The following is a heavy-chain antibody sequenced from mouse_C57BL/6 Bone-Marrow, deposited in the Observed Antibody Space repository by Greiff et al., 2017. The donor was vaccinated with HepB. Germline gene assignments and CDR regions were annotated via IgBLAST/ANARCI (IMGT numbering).Heavy chain of an antibody. J-gene: IGHJ4*01. CDR2: IYPGDGDT. CDR1: GYAFSSSW. Sequence: VQLQQSGPELVKPGASVKISCKASGYAFSSSWMNWVKQRPGKGLEWIGRIYPGDGDTNSNGKFKGKATLTADKSSSTAYMQLSSLTSEDSAVYFCARSGGKRAMDYWGQGTSVTVSS. V-gene: IGHV1-82*01. CDR3: ARSGGKRAMDY. D-gene: IGHD3-1*01.